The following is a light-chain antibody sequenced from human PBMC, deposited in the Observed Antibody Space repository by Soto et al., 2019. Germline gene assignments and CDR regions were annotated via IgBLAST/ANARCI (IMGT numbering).Light chain of an antibody. J-gene: IGKJ1*01. CDR3: QQYDSSPRT. CDR1: ESVSSY. CDR2: GTS. Sequence: EIVLTQSPGTLSLSPGERATLSCRASESVSSYLAWYQQKPGLAPRLLISGTSNRAAGIPDRFSGSGSGPDFTLTISRLEPEDFAVYYCQQYDSSPRTCGQGTKVDIK. V-gene: IGKV3-20*01.